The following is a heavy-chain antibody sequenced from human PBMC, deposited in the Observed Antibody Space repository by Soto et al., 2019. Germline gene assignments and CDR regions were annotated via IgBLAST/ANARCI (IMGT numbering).Heavy chain of an antibody. CDR3: ARDSGHYYRSDAFDK. D-gene: IGHD1-26*01. CDR2: IDPSGGST. V-gene: IGHV1-46*01. CDR1: GYTFTASY. Sequence: ASVKVSCKASGYTFTASYMHWVRQAPGQGLEWMGVIDPSGGSTSYSQKFQGRVTMTRDTSTSTVYMELNSLRSEDTAVFYCARDSGHYYRSDAFDKWGQGTMVTVSS. J-gene: IGHJ3*02.